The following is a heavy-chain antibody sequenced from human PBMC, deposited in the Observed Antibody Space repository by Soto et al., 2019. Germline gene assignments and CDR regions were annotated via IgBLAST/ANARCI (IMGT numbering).Heavy chain of an antibody. CDR2: LDSEGGNT. Sequence: EVQLVESGGALVQPGGSLRLSCAASGFTFSNYWMYWVRQAPGKGLEWVSRLDSEGGNTLYADSVKGRFTISRDNARNTLYLQLDSLRGEDTAVYYCATDRGRVINSAMIINATPMGVWARGTTVTVSS. D-gene: IGHD3-16*02. CDR3: ATDRGRVINSAMIINATPMGV. J-gene: IGHJ6*03. CDR1: GFTFSNYW. V-gene: IGHV3-74*01.